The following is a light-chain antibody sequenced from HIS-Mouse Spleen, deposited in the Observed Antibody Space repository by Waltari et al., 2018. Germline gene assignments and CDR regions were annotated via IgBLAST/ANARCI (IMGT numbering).Light chain of an antibody. CDR3: SSYTSSSTLV. J-gene: IGLJ1*01. Sequence: QSALTQPASVSGSPGQSITISCTGTSSDVGGYNYVSWYQQHPGKAPKLMIYGVSNRPSVVSNRFSGSKSGNTASLTISGLQAEDEADYYCSSYTSSSTLVFGTGTKVTVL. CDR2: GVS. CDR1: SSDVGGYNY. V-gene: IGLV2-14*01.